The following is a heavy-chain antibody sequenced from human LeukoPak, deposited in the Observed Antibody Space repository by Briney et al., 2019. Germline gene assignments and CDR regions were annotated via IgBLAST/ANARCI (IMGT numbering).Heavy chain of an antibody. D-gene: IGHD3-10*01. CDR2: IRSKAYGGTT. CDR3: TRDQSYGSGSYYMGY. CDR1: AFTFGDYA. J-gene: IGHJ4*02. Sequence: GRSLRLSCTASAFTFGDYAMSWVRQAPGEGLEWVGFIRSKAYGGTTEYAASVKGRFTISRDDSKSIAYLQMNSLKTEDTAVYYCTRDQSYGSGSYYMGYWGQGTLVTVSS. V-gene: IGHV3-49*04.